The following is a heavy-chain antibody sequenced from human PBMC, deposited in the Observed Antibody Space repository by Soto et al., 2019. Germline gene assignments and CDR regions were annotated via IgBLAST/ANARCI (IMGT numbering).Heavy chain of an antibody. Sequence: PGGSLRLSCAAPGFTFSSYGMHWVRQAPGKGLEWVAVIWYDGSNKYYADSVKGRFTISRDNSKNTLYLQMNSLRAEDTAVYYCAEPLGNYGYDLYAFDIWGQGTMVTVSS. V-gene: IGHV3-33*01. CDR3: AEPLGNYGYDLYAFDI. CDR1: GFTFSSYG. J-gene: IGHJ3*02. CDR2: IWYDGSNK. D-gene: IGHD5-12*01.